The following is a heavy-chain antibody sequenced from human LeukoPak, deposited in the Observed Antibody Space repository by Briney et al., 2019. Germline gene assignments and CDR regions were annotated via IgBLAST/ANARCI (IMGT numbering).Heavy chain of an antibody. J-gene: IGHJ5*02. CDR1: GFTFSSYA. CDR3: ARDGFRARWFDP. CDR2: ISGSGGST. Sequence: GGSLRLSCAASGFTFSSYAMSWVRQAPGKGLEWVSAISGSGGSTYYADSVKGRFTISRDNSKNTLYLQMNSLRAEDTAVYYCARDGFRARWFDPWGQGTLVTVSS. D-gene: IGHD3-10*01. V-gene: IGHV3-23*01.